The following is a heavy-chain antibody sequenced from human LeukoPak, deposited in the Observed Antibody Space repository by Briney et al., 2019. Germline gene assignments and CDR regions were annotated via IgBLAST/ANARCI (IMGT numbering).Heavy chain of an antibody. V-gene: IGHV4-34*01. CDR3: ARVPEIQPAVGY. CDR2: INHSGST. J-gene: IGHJ4*02. CDR1: GGSFSGYY. D-gene: IGHD5-18*01. Sequence: PSETLSLTCAVYGGSFSGYYWSWIRQPPGKGLEWIGEINHSGSTNYNPSLKSRVTISVDTSKNQFSLKLSSVTAADTAVYYCARVPEIQPAVGYWGQGTLVTVSS.